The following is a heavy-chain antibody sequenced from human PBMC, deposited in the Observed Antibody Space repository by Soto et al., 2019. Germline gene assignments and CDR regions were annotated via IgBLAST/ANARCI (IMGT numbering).Heavy chain of an antibody. V-gene: IGHV1-3*01. CDR3: AREYDIWTGYSFDY. D-gene: IGHD3-9*01. CDR2: INAGNGNT. J-gene: IGHJ4*02. CDR1: GYTFSSYA. Sequence: ASVKVSCKASGYTFSSYAIEWMRQATGQRLEWMGWINAGNGNTKYSQKFQGRVTITRDTSASTAYMELSSLRSEDTAVYYCAREYDIWTGYSFDYWGQGTLVTVSS.